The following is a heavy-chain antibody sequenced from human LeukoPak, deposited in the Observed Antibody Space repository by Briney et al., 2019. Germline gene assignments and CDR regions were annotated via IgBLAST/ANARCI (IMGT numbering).Heavy chain of an antibody. Sequence: PSETLSLTRTVSGGSINSYYWSWIRQPPGKALEWIGNIFYSGSTYYSPSLKSRVTISLDTSRNQFSLKLNSVTAADTAVYYCAKSNGYGLIDIWGQGTMVTVSS. J-gene: IGHJ3*02. CDR2: IFYSGST. CDR3: AKSNGYGLIDI. CDR1: GGSINSYY. V-gene: IGHV4-59*12. D-gene: IGHD3-22*01.